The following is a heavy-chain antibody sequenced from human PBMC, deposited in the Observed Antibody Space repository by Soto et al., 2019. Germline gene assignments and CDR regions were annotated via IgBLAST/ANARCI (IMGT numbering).Heavy chain of an antibody. D-gene: IGHD3-10*01. J-gene: IGHJ4*02. V-gene: IGHV3-21*01. CDR1: GFTFSSCT. CDR3: ARDSIGYDSGSYLRFDY. Sequence: GGSLRLSCAASGFTFSSCTMNWVRQAPGKELEWVSSISSGSSYIYYADSLKGRFTISRDNAKNSLYLQMNSLRAEDTAVHYCARDSIGYDSGSYLRFDYWGQGTLVTVSS. CDR2: ISSGSSYI.